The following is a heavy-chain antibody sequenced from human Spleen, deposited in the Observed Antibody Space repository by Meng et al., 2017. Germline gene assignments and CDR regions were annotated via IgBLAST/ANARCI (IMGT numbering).Heavy chain of an antibody. CDR3: ARGPTTMAHDFDY. CDR1: GGSFSDYY. Sequence: QVRPPPWGAGLFKPSETLSLTCFVSGGSFSDYYWSWIRQPPGKGLEWIGEINHSGSTNYNPSLESRATISVDTSQNNLSLKLSSVTAADSAVYYCARGPTTMAHDFDYWGQGTLVTVSS. V-gene: IGHV4-34*01. J-gene: IGHJ4*02. D-gene: IGHD4-11*01. CDR2: INHSGST.